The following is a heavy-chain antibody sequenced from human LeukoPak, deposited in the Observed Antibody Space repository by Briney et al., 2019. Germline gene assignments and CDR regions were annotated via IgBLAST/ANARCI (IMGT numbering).Heavy chain of an antibody. CDR1: GGSISSSSYY. CDR2: IYYSGST. V-gene: IGHV4-39*01. CDR3: ARTGKYYYDSSGYYYGYYFDY. Sequence: SETLSLTCTVSGGSISSSSYYWGWIRQPPGKGLEWIRSIYYSGSTYYNPSLKSRVTISVDTSKNQFSLKLSSVTAADTAVYYCARTGKYYYDSSGYYYGYYFDYWGQGTLVTVSS. D-gene: IGHD3-22*01. J-gene: IGHJ4*02.